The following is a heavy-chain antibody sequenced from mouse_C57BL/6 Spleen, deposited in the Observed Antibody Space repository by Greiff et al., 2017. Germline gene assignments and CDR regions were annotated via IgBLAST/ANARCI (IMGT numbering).Heavy chain of an antibody. Sequence: QVQLQQSGAELVRPGTSVKVSCKASGYAFTNYLIEWVKQRPGQGLEWIGVINPGSGGTNYNKKFKGKATLTADKSSSTAYMQLSSLTSEDSAVYFCSRGDYSNRDYWGQGTTLTVSS. V-gene: IGHV1-54*01. CDR3: SRGDYSNRDY. CDR1: GYAFTNYL. CDR2: INPGSGGT. D-gene: IGHD2-5*01. J-gene: IGHJ2*01.